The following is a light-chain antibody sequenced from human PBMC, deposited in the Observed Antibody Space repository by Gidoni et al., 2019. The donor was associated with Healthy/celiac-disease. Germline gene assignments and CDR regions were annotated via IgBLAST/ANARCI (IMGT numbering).Light chain of an antibody. CDR1: QSVSSY. J-gene: IGKJ4*01. Sequence: EIVLTQSPATLSLSPGERATLSCRASQSVSSYLAWYHQKPGQAPRLLIYDASNRATGIPARFSGSGFGTDFTLTISSREPEDFAVYYCQQRSNWPAALTFGGGTKVEIK. CDR2: DAS. CDR3: QQRSNWPAALT. V-gene: IGKV3-11*01.